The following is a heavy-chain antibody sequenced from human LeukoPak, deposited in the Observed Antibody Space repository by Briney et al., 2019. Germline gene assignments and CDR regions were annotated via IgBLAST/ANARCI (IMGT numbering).Heavy chain of an antibody. J-gene: IGHJ4*02. CDR2: INGDGTTT. Sequence: GGSLRLSCAATGFTLSTHWMHWVRQAPGKGLVWVSRINGDGTTTSYVDSVKGRFTISRVNAKSTLYLEMDSLRAEDTAIYYCARRWYTGAYYYFDLWGQGTLVTVSS. CDR3: ARRWYTGAYYYFDL. V-gene: IGHV3-74*01. D-gene: IGHD1-26*01. CDR1: GFTLSTHW.